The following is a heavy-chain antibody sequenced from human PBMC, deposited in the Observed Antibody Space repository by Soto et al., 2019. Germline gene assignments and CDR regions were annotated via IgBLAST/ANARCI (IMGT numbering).Heavy chain of an antibody. CDR3: AKMSLWFGDLFPSYCDY. J-gene: IGHJ4*02. V-gene: IGHV3-23*01. D-gene: IGHD3-10*01. CDR2: ISGSGGST. Sequence: EVQLLASGGGLVQPGGSLRLSCTASGFTFSNCAMNWVRQAPGKGLEWVSAISGSGGSTYYADSVKGRFTISRDNSTNTVALQMNSLTAEDTAVYCWAKMSLWFGDLFPSYCDYWGQGNRVTVSS. CDR1: GFTFSNCA.